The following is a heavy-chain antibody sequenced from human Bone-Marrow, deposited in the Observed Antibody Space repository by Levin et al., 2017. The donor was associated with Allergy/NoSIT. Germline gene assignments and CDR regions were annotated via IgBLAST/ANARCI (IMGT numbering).Heavy chain of an antibody. D-gene: IGHD3-22*01. CDR1: GFTFSSYS. Sequence: GESLKISCAASGFTFSSYSMNWVRQAPGKGLEWVSSISSSSSYIYYADSVKGRFTISRDNAKNSLYLQMNSLRAEDTAVYYCASLTSSMIAGVDPWGQGTLVTVSS. J-gene: IGHJ5*02. CDR2: ISSSSSYI. CDR3: ASLTSSMIAGVDP. V-gene: IGHV3-21*01.